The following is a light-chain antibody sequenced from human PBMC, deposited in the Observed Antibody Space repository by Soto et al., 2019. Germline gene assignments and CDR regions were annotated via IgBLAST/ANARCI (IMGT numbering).Light chain of an antibody. CDR2: GAS. CDR1: QRVSSSY. Sequence: ELVLTQSPATLSLSPGERATLSCRASQRVSSSYLAWYQQKPGQAPRLLMYGASRRATGTPDRFSGSGSGTDFTLTISRLEPEDLAVYYCQQYDNWGTFGTGTKVEIK. CDR3: QQYDNWGT. V-gene: IGKV3-20*01. J-gene: IGKJ3*01.